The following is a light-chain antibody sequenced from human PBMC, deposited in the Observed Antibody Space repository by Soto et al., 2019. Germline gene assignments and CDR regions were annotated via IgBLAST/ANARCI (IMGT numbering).Light chain of an antibody. J-gene: IGLJ3*02. CDR3: SSYAGYNTLV. CDR2: EVT. CDR1: TSDVGGYNY. Sequence: QSALTQPPSASGSPGQSVTISCTGTTSDVGGYNYVSWYQQHPGKAPKLIIYEVTKRPSGVPDRFSGSKSGNTASLTVSGLQAEDEADYHCSSYAGYNTLVFGGGTKVTVL. V-gene: IGLV2-8*01.